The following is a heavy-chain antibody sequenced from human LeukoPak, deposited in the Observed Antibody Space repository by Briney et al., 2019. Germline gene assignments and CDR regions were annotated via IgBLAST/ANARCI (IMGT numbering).Heavy chain of an antibody. CDR3: ARDQKLGYSSSCHDY. V-gene: IGHV3-7*01. Sequence: GGSLRLSCAASGFTFSSYWMSWVRQAPGKGLEWVANIKQDGSEKYYVDSVKGRFTISRDNAKNSLYLQMNSLRAEDTAVYYCARDQKLGYSSSCHDYWGQGTLVTVSS. CDR2: IKQDGSEK. D-gene: IGHD6-13*01. CDR1: GFTFSSYW. J-gene: IGHJ4*02.